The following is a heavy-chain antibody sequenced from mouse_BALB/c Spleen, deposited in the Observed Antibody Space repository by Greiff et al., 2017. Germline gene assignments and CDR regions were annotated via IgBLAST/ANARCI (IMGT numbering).Heavy chain of an antibody. CDR3: ARGRGIYDGYYFDY. D-gene: IGHD2-3*01. Sequence: EVKLMESGGGLVKPGGSLKLSCAASGFTFSSYAMSWVRQTPEKRLEWVASISSGGSTYYPDSVKGRFTISRDNARNILYLQMSNLRSEDTAMYYCARGRGIYDGYYFDYWGQGTTLTVSS. V-gene: IGHV5-6-5*01. CDR1: GFTFSSYA. J-gene: IGHJ2*01. CDR2: ISSGGST.